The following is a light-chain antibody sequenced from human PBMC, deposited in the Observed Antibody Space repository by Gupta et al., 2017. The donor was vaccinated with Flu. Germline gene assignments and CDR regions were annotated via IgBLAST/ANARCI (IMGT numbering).Light chain of an antibody. CDR3: QQYDGSPLT. Sequence: DIVMTQSPDSLPVSLGERATINCKSSQSILHTANNKNYLAWYQQKPGQPPKLLIYWASTRESGVPDRFSGSGSGTDFTLTISSPQAEDVAVYYCQQYDGSPLTFGQGTKVEIK. CDR1: QSILHTANNKNY. J-gene: IGKJ1*01. V-gene: IGKV4-1*01. CDR2: WAS.